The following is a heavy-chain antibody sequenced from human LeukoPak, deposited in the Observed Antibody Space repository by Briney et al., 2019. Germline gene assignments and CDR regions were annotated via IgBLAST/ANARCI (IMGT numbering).Heavy chain of an antibody. CDR3: ARADYYGSGSSNDY. CDR2: IYYSGST. D-gene: IGHD3-10*01. J-gene: IGHJ4*02. Sequence: SETLSLTCTVSGGSISSYYWSWIRQPPGKGPEWIGYIYYSGSTNYNPSLKSRVTISVDTSKNQFSLKLSSVTAADTAVYYCARADYYGSGSSNDYWGQGTLVTVSS. CDR1: GGSISSYY. V-gene: IGHV4-59*01.